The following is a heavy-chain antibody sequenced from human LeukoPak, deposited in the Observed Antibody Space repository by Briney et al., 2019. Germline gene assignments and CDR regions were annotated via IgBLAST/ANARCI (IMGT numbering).Heavy chain of an antibody. D-gene: IGHD6-13*01. V-gene: IGHV1-69*13. CDR1: GGTFSSYA. J-gene: IGHJ5*02. CDR3: AGSWYEEWNWFAP. CDR2: IIPILGTA. Sequence: SVKVSCNASGGTFSSYAISWVRQAPGQGLEWMGGIIPILGTAHYAQKFQGRVTITADESTRTAYIELSSLRSEDTAVYYCAGSWYEEWNWFAPWGQGTLVTVSS.